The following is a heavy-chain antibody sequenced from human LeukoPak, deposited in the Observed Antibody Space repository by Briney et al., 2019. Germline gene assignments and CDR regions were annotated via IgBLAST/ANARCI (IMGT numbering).Heavy chain of an antibody. CDR1: GGSISSSNW. Sequence: PSGTLSLTCAVSGGSISSSNWWSWVRQPPGKGLEWIGEIYHSGSTNYNPSLKSRVTISVDTSKNQFSLKLSSVTAADTAVYYCARTGNLGYSSGWFSFDYWGQGTLVTVSS. CDR3: ARTGNLGYSSGWFSFDY. J-gene: IGHJ4*02. V-gene: IGHV4-4*02. D-gene: IGHD6-19*01. CDR2: IYHSGST.